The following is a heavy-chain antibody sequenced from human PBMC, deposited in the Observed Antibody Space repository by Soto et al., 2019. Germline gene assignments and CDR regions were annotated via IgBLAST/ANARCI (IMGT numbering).Heavy chain of an antibody. CDR2: IYYSGST. D-gene: IGHD5-18*01. CDR1: GGSISCGDYY. Sequence: SETLSLTCTVSGGSISCGDYYWSWIRQPPGKGLEWIGYIYYSGSTYYNPSLKSRVTISVDTSKNQFSLKLSSVTAADTAVYYCARGRRGYSYGYVDYWGQGTLVTVSS. J-gene: IGHJ4*02. CDR3: ARGRRGYSYGYVDY. V-gene: IGHV4-30-4*01.